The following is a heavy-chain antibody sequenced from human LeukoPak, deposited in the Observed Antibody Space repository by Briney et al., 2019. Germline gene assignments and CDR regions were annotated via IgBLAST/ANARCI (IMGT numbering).Heavy chain of an antibody. CDR3: ARLLAYCGGDCRIFDY. D-gene: IGHD2-21*02. CDR2: IYYSGST. V-gene: IGHV4-39*01. CDR1: GGSISSSSYY. Sequence: SETLSLTCTVSGGSISSSSYYWGWIRQPPGKGLEWIGSIYYSGSTYYNPSLKSRVTISVDTSKNQFSLKLSSVTAADTAIYYCARLLAYCGGDCRIFDYWGQGTLVTVSS. J-gene: IGHJ4*02.